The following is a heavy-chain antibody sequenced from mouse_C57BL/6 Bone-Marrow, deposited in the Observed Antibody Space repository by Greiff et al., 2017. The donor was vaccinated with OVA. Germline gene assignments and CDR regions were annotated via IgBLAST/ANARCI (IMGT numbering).Heavy chain of an antibody. CDR1: GFTFSSYA. J-gene: IGHJ3*01. D-gene: IGHD1-1*01. Sequence: EVMLVESGGGLVKPGGSLKLSCAASGFTFSSYAMSWVRQTPEKRLEWVATISDGGSYTYYPDNVKGRFTISRDNAKNNLYLQMSHLKSEDTAMYYCARYYYGSSYPWFAYWGQGTLVTVSA. V-gene: IGHV5-4*03. CDR3: ARYYYGSSYPWFAY. CDR2: ISDGGSYT.